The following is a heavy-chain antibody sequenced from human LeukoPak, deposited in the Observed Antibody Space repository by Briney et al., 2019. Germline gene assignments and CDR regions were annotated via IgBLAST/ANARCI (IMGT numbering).Heavy chain of an antibody. Sequence: ASVKVSCKASGYTFTDYYILWVRQAPGQGLEWMGWVNPNSGGTYYAQKLQGRVTMTTDTSTSTAYMELRSLRSDDTAVYYCARRDYSSGWYYFDYWGQGTLVTVSS. CDR2: VNPNSGGT. V-gene: IGHV1-2*02. J-gene: IGHJ4*02. D-gene: IGHD6-19*01. CDR3: ARRDYSSGWYYFDY. CDR1: GYTFTDYY.